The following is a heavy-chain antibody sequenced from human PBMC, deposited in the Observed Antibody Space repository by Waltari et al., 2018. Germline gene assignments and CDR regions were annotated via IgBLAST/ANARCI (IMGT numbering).Heavy chain of an antibody. J-gene: IGHJ4*02. Sequence: QLQLQESGPGLVKPSETLSLTCTVSGGSISSSSYYWGWLRQPPGKGLEGIGSSYYSGSTYYNPSLKSRVTISVDTAKNQFSLKLSSVTAADTAVYYCARRVTRGELLVDYWGQGTLVTVSS. V-gene: IGHV4-39*01. CDR1: GGSISSSSYY. D-gene: IGHD1-26*01. CDR2: SYYSGST. CDR3: ARRVTRGELLVDY.